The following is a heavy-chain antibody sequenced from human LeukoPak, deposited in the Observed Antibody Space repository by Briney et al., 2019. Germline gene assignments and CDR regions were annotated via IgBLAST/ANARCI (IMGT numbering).Heavy chain of an antibody. CDR3: ARVVSIAAAGKGYLDY. D-gene: IGHD6-13*01. CDR1: GGTFSNYV. Sequence: ASVKVSCKASGGTFSNYVISWVRQAPGQGLEWMGGIIPVFATANYVQKFQDRVTITADESTSTAYMELSSLRSEDTAVYYCARVVSIAAAGKGYLDYWGQGTLVTVSS. CDR2: IIPVFATA. J-gene: IGHJ4*02. V-gene: IGHV1-69*01.